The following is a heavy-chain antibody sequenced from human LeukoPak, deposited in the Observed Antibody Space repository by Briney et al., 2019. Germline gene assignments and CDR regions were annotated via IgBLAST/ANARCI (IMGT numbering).Heavy chain of an antibody. CDR3: AKDRSNALHYYDSLIDY. CDR1: GFTFSSYG. CDR2: ISYDGSNK. J-gene: IGHJ4*02. D-gene: IGHD3-22*01. V-gene: IGHV3-30*18. Sequence: PGRSLRLSCAVSGFTFSSYGMHWVRQAPGKGLEWVAVISYDGSNKYYADSVKGRFTISRDNSKNTLYLQMNSLRAEDTAVYYCAKDRSNALHYYDSLIDYWGQGTLVTVSS.